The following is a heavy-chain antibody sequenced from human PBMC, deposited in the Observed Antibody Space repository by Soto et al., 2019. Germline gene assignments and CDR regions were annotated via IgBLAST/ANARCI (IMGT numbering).Heavy chain of an antibody. D-gene: IGHD3-3*01. V-gene: IGHV4-30-4*01. Sequence: QVQLQESGPGLVKPSQTLSLTCTVSGGSISSGDYYWSWIRQPPGKGLEWIGYIYYSGSTYYNPSLKSRVTISVDTSKNQISLKLSSVTAADTAVYYCARGTYYDFWSGLLSATSGMDVWGQGTTVTVSS. CDR2: IYYSGST. J-gene: IGHJ6*02. CDR1: GGSISSGDYY. CDR3: ARGTYYDFWSGLLSATSGMDV.